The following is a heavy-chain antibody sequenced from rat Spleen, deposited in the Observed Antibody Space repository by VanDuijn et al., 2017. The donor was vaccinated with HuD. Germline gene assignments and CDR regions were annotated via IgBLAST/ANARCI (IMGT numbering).Heavy chain of an antibody. D-gene: IGHD1-10*01. V-gene: IGHV5-7*01. Sequence: EVQLVESDGGLVQPGRSLKLSCAASGFTFSDYNMAWVRQAPKKGLEWVATISYDGSSTYYRDSVKGRFTISRDNAKSTLYLQMDSLRSEDTATYYCSRIITYWYFDFWGPGTMVTVSS. J-gene: IGHJ1*01. CDR1: GFTFSDYN. CDR3: SRIITYWYFDF. CDR2: ISYDGSST.